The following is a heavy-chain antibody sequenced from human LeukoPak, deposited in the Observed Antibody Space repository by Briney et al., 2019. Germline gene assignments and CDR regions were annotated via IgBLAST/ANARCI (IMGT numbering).Heavy chain of an antibody. CDR3: AREKVVPAATIYYYYGMDV. J-gene: IGHJ6*02. D-gene: IGHD2-2*01. CDR2: ISSSSSMI. Sequence: GGSLRLSCVASGVTLSNYAMSWVRQAPAKGLEWVSYISSSSSMIYYADSVKGRFTISRDNAKNSLYLQMNSLRAEDTAVYYCAREKVVPAATIYYYYGMDVWGQGTTVTVSS. V-gene: IGHV3-48*01. CDR1: GVTLSNYA.